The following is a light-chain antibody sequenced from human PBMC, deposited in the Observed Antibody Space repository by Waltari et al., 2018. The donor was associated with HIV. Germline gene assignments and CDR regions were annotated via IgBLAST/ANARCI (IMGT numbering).Light chain of an antibody. CDR2: EVR. V-gene: IGLV2-14*01. Sequence: QSALTQPASVSGSPGQSITIPCTGTSSYVGGNNYVSWYQKHPGKAPKLLIYEVRNRPSGVSNRFSGSKSGNTASLTISGLQAEDEADYYCTSYTRTSTLFGGGTKLTVL. CDR3: TSYTRTSTL. J-gene: IGLJ2*01. CDR1: SSYVGGNNY.